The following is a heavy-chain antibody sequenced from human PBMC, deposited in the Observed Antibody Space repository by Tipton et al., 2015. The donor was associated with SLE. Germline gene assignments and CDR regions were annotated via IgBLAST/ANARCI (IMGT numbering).Heavy chain of an antibody. V-gene: IGHV4-30-2*01. CDR2: IYHSGST. D-gene: IGHD6-13*01. CDR1: GGSISSGGYS. Sequence: TLSLTCAVSGGSISSGGYSWSWIRQPPGKGLEWIGYIYHSGSTYYNPSLKSRVTISVDRSKNQFSLKLSSVTAADTAVYYCARVAAAGRAFDIWGQGTMVTVSS. J-gene: IGHJ3*02. CDR3: ARVAAAGRAFDI.